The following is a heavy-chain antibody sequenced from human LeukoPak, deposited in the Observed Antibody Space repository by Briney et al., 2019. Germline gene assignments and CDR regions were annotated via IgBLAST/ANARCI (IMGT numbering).Heavy chain of an antibody. Sequence: PSETLSLTCAVYGESFSGYYWSWIRQPPGKGLEWIGEINHSGSTNYNPSLKSRVTISVDTSKNQFSLKLSSVTAADTAVYYCARGDGNYYDSSGYYYYFDYWGQGTLVTVSS. CDR2: INHSGST. V-gene: IGHV4-34*01. J-gene: IGHJ4*02. D-gene: IGHD3-22*01. CDR3: ARGDGNYYDSSGYYYYFDY. CDR1: GESFSGYY.